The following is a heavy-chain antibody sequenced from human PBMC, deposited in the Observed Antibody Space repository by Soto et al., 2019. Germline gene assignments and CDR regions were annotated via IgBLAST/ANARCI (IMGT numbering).Heavy chain of an antibody. D-gene: IGHD2-2*01. CDR3: SKNNVAPAFVGFEY. J-gene: IGHJ4*02. CDR2: LYSGGQT. Sequence: PGGSLRLSCAVSGFNFDNSYMSWVRQAPGKGLEWVSILYSGGQTYYTESVRGRFTISRDISKNTLDLQMKRLTADDTAVYYCSKNNVAPAFVGFEYWGQGTLVTVSS. V-gene: IGHV3-53*01. CDR1: GFNFDNSY.